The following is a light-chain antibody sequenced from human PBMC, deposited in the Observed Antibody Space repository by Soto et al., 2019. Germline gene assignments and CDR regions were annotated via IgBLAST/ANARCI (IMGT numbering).Light chain of an antibody. CDR3: QQYNNWPLT. V-gene: IGKV3-15*01. CDR1: QTVNNN. Sequence: IVMTQSPATLSVSPGERATLSCRASQTVNNNLAWYQQKPGQAPRLLIYGASARATGIPARFSGSGSGTEFTLTISSLQSEDFAVYYCQQYNNWPLTFGGGTKVEIK. J-gene: IGKJ4*01. CDR2: GAS.